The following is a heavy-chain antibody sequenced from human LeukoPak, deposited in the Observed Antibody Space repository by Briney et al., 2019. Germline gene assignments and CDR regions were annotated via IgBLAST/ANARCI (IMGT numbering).Heavy chain of an antibody. CDR3: ARGARLGGGYNYSFDY. CDR1: GGSISSYY. CDR2: IYTSGST. J-gene: IGHJ4*02. D-gene: IGHD5-24*01. V-gene: IGHV4-4*09. Sequence: SETLSLTCTVSGGSISSYYWSWIRQPPGKGLEWIGYIYTSGSTNYNPSLKSRVTISVDTSKNQFSLKLSSVTAADTAVYYCARGARLGGGYNYSFDYGGQGTLVTVSP.